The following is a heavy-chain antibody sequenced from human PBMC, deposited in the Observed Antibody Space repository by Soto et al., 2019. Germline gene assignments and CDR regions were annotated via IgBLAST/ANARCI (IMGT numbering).Heavy chain of an antibody. V-gene: IGHV4-59*12. J-gene: IGHJ4*02. CDR1: GGSMGTYY. D-gene: IGHD2-8*02. CDR2: INASGST. CDR3: ARDKITGLFDY. Sequence: LSLTCAASGGSMGTYYWNWFRQPPGKGLEWIGEINASGSTNYNPSLKSRVTISIDTSKNQFSLKLTSVTAADTAVYYCARDKITGLFDYWGQGTLVTVSS.